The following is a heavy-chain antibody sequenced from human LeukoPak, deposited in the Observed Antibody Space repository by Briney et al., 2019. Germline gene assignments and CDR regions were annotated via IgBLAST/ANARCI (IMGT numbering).Heavy chain of an antibody. D-gene: IGHD5-18*01. CDR2: IIPIFGTA. CDR3: ASETKRGYSYGSPTDAFDI. V-gene: IGHV1-69*06. CDR1: GGTFSSYA. Sequence: SVKVSCKASGGTFSSYAISWVRQAPGPGLEWMGGIIPIFGTANYAQKFQGRVTITADKSTSTAYMELSSLRSEDTAVYYCASETKRGYSYGSPTDAFDIWGQGTMVTVSS. J-gene: IGHJ3*02.